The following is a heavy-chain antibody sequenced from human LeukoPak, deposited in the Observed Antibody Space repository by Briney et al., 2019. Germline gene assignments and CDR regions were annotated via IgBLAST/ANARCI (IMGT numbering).Heavy chain of an antibody. CDR3: ARSYGSGSNPGDY. D-gene: IGHD3-10*01. V-gene: IGHV3-33*01. CDR1: GFTFSSYG. CDR2: IWYDGSNK. Sequence: PGRSLRLSCAASGFTFSSYGMHWVRQAPGKGLEWVAVIWYDGSNKYYADSVKGRFIISRDNSKNTLYLQMNSLRAEDTAVYYCARSYGSGSNPGDYWGQGTLVTVSS. J-gene: IGHJ4*02.